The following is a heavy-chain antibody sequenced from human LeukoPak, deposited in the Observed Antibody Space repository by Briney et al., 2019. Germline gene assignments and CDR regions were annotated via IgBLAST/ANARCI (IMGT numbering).Heavy chain of an antibody. CDR3: SIERANFCPDLYY. J-gene: IGHJ4*02. V-gene: IGHV3-48*01. CDR2: ISSSSSTI. CDR1: GFNHCNYR. Sequence: GGPLRLPCGASGFNHCNYRMNWVRPAPGEGLEGVSYISSSSSTIYYADSVKGRFTISRDNAKNSLYLQMSSQGAEYTGVYYGSIERANFCPDLYYWGQGILVTVSS. D-gene: IGHD4/OR15-4a*01.